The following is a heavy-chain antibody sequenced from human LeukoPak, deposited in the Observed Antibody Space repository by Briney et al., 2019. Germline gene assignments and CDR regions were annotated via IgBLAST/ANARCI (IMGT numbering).Heavy chain of an antibody. CDR3: ARSVHYYDTSGYSYYFDY. Sequence: SETLSLTCTVSGYSISGGYFWGWIRQPPGKGLEWIGSIYHSGSTYYNPSLKSRVTISVDTSKNHFSLKLSSVTAADTAVYYCARSVHYYDTSGYSYYFDYWGQGTLVTVSS. CDR1: GYSISGGYF. CDR2: IYHSGST. V-gene: IGHV4-38-2*02. J-gene: IGHJ4*02. D-gene: IGHD3-22*01.